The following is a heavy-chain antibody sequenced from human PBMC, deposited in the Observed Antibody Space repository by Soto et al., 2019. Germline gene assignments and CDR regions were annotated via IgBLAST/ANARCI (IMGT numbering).Heavy chain of an antibody. V-gene: IGHV3-48*01. Sequence: PGGSLRLSCAASGFTFSSYNMNWVRQAPGKVLEWISYISTSSSSIYYAVSVKGRFTISRDNAKNSLYLQMDSLRVEDTAVYYCARDQSNWGQGTLVTVSS. CDR2: ISTSSSSI. CDR1: GFTFSSYN. CDR3: ARDQSN. J-gene: IGHJ4*02.